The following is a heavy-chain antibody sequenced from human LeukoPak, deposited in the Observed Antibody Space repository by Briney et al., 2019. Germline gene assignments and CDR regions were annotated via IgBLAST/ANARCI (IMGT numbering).Heavy chain of an antibody. Sequence: PGGSLRLSCAASGFTFSSYGMHWVREGPGKGLERVALIRYDVSNKYYADSVKGRFTISRDNSKNTLYLQMNSLRAEDTAVYYCANLHSSSWYLDYFDYWGQGTLVTVSS. D-gene: IGHD6-13*01. J-gene: IGHJ4*02. CDR2: IRYDVSNK. CDR3: ANLHSSSWYLDYFDY. CDR1: GFTFSSYG. V-gene: IGHV3-30*02.